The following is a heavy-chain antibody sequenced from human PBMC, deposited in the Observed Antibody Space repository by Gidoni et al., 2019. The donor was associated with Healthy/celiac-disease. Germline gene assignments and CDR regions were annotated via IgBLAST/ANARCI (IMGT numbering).Heavy chain of an antibody. CDR3: ARLSRYCTGGVCYTGGFDP. V-gene: IGHV4-59*08. CDR1: GGSISSYY. J-gene: IGHJ5*02. D-gene: IGHD2-8*02. CDR2: ICYRGTT. Sequence: QVQLQESGPGLVKPSETLSPTCTVSGGSISSYYRSWIRQPPGKGLEWIGYICYRGTTNYNPSLKGRVTISVDTSKNQFSLKLGSVTAADTAVYYCARLSRYCTGGVCYTGGFDPWGQGPLVTVSS.